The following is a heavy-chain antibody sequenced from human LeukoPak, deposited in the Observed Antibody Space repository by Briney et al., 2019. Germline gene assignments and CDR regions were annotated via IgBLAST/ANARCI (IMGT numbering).Heavy chain of an antibody. CDR2: ISSRSSTI. V-gene: IGHV3-48*01. D-gene: IGHD6-19*01. J-gene: IGHJ4*02. CDR1: GFTFSSVS. Sequence: PGGSLRLSCAASGFTFSSVSMNWVRQAPGKGLEWVSYISSRSSTIYYADSVKGRFTISRDNSKNTLYLQMNSLRAEDTAVYYCVSYSSGWSGWGQGTLVTVSS. CDR3: VSYSSGWSG.